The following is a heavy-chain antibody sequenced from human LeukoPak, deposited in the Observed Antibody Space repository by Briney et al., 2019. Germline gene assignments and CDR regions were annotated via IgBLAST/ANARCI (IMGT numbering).Heavy chain of an antibody. CDR2: ISYDGSNK. CDR1: GCTFSSYG. CDR3: AKARPRVSFDY. D-gene: IGHD5/OR15-5a*01. Sequence: GGSLRLSCAASGCTFSSYGMHWVRQAPGKGLEWVAVISYDGSNKYYADSVKGRFTISRDNSKNTLYLQMNSLRAEDTAVYYCAKARPRVSFDYWGQGTLVTVSS. V-gene: IGHV3-30*18. J-gene: IGHJ4*02.